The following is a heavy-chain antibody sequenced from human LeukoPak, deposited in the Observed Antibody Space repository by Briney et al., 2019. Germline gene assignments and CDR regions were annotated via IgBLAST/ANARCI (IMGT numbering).Heavy chain of an antibody. Sequence: PGGSLRLSCAASGFTFSSYAMHWVRQAPGKGLEWVAVISYDGSNKYYADSVKGRFTISRDNSKNTLYLQMNSLRAEDTAVYYCASGADYYYMDVWGKGTTVTVSS. CDR2: ISYDGSNK. CDR1: GFTFSSYA. J-gene: IGHJ6*03. V-gene: IGHV3-30-3*01. CDR3: ASGADYYYMDV. D-gene: IGHD4-17*01.